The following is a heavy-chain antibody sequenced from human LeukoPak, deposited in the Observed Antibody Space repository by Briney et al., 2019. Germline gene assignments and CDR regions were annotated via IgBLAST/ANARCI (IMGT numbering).Heavy chain of an antibody. J-gene: IGHJ4*02. CDR1: GFTFSSYG. CDR2: IWYDGSNK. D-gene: IGHD5-12*01. V-gene: IGHV3-33*01. CDR3: ARRSNLIHSGYDIVGYFDY. Sequence: PGGSLRLSCAASGFTFSSYGMHWVRQAPGKGLEWVADIWYDGSNKYYADSVKGRFTISRDNSKNTLYLQMNSLRAEDTAVYYCARRSNLIHSGYDIVGYFDYWGQGTLVTVSS.